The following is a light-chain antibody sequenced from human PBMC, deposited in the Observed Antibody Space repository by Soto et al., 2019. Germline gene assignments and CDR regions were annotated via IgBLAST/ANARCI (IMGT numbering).Light chain of an antibody. CDR2: KAS. V-gene: IGKV1-5*03. CDR1: QSISYW. Sequence: DIQMTQFPATLSASVGDRVTITCRASQSISYWLAWYQQNPGKAPNLLIYKASTLESGVPSRFSGSGSGTEFTLTITSLQPDDFATYYCRHYNTYSPPYTFGQGTKLEIK. J-gene: IGKJ2*01. CDR3: RHYNTYSPPYT.